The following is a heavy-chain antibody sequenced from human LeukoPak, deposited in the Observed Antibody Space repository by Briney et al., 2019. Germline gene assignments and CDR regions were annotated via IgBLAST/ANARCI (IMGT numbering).Heavy chain of an antibody. CDR2: ISSSSSYV. V-gene: IGHV3-21*01. Sequence: PGGSLRLSCAASGFTFSSYSMNWVRQAPGKGLEWVSSISSSSSYVYYADSVKGRFTISRDNSKNTLYLQMNSLRAEDTAVYYCAKATPHDYGDFYGMDVWGQGTTVTVSS. CDR1: GFTFSSYS. D-gene: IGHD4-17*01. CDR3: AKATPHDYGDFYGMDV. J-gene: IGHJ6*02.